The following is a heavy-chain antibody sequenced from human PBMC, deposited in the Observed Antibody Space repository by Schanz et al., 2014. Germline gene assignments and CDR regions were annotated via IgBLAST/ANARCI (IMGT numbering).Heavy chain of an antibody. CDR3: TRGGYSYALSAFDI. D-gene: IGHD5-18*01. J-gene: IGHJ3*02. V-gene: IGHV1-18*01. CDR1: GYTFTAYG. Sequence: VQSVHSGTEVQKLGASVKVSCQTSGYTFTAYGINWVRQAPGQGLEWIGWISAQTGDTRYAQKMQGRVTMTTDTSTGAAYMELRSLRSDDTALYYCTRGGYSYALSAFDIWGQGTMVTVSS. CDR2: ISAQTGDT.